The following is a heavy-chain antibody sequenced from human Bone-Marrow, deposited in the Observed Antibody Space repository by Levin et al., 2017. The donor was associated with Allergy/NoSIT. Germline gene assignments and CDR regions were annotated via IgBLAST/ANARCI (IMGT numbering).Heavy chain of an antibody. CDR2: HRKKANGYTT. CDR3: ARVHISGTYFFDS. J-gene: IGHJ4*02. CDR1: GFTFRDHH. V-gene: IGHV3-72*01. Sequence: GESLKISCAASGFTFRDHHMDWVRQAPGKGLEWVSHHRKKANGYTTEYAPSVKGRFTMSRDDSRESLYLQMNSLETEDTAVYYCARVHISGTYFFDSWGQGTLVTVSS. D-gene: IGHD3-10*01.